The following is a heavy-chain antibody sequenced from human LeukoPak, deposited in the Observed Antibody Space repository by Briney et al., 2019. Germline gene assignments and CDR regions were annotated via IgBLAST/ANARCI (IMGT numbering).Heavy chain of an antibody. V-gene: IGHV7-4-1*02. J-gene: IGHJ3*02. Sequence: ASVKVSCKASGYTFTNYAMNWVRQAPGQGLEWMGWISTNTGNPTYAQGFTGRFVFSLDTSVSTAYLQISSLKAEDTAVYYCARVAPWSYDAFDIWGQGTMVTVSS. CDR2: ISTNTGNP. D-gene: IGHD2-8*01. CDR1: GYTFTNYA. CDR3: ARVAPWSYDAFDI.